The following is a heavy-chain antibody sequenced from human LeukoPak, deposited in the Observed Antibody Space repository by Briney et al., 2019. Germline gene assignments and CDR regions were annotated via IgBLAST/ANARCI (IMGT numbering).Heavy chain of an antibody. CDR1: GGSISSSSYY. CDR3: ARDRWSSGYHDGMDV. J-gene: IGHJ6*02. CDR2: IYYSGTT. V-gene: IGHV4-31*03. Sequence: SETLSLTCTVSGGSISSSSYYWGWIRQHPGKGLEWIGYIYYSGTTYYNPSLKSRVTMSIHTSKNHFSLKLSSVTAADTAVYYCARDRWSSGYHDGMDVWGQGTTVTVSS. D-gene: IGHD3-22*01.